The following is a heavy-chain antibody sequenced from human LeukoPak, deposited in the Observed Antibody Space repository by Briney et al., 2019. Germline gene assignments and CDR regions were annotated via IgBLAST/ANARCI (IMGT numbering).Heavy chain of an antibody. V-gene: IGHV3-23*01. CDR1: GFTFSSYA. J-gene: IGHJ4*02. Sequence: GGSLRLSCAASGFTFSSYAMSWVRQAPGKGLEWVSAISGRGGSTYYADSVKGRFTISRDSSKNTLYLQMNSLRAEDTAVYYCAKDRGVRGVFDYWGQGTLVTVSS. D-gene: IGHD3-10*01. CDR3: AKDRGVRGVFDY. CDR2: ISGRGGST.